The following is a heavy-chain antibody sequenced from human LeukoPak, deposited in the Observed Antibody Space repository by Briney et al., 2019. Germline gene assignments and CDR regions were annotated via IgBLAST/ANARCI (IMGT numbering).Heavy chain of an antibody. J-gene: IGHJ4*02. D-gene: IGHD3-10*01. Sequence: LSLTCAVYGGSFSGYYWNWVRQAPGKGLEWVSYISNSGGNIYSADTVKGRFTISRDNAKNSLYLQMNSLRAEDTAVYYCARTFYYYGSGRQTKFDYWGQGTMVTVSS. CDR3: ARTFYYYGSGRQTKFDY. CDR2: ISNSGGNI. CDR1: GGSFSGYY. V-gene: IGHV3-48*03.